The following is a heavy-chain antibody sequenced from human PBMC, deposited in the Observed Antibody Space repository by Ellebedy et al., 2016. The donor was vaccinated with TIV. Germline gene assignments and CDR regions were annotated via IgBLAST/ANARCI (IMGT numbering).Heavy chain of an antibody. CDR2: ISDSGST. V-gene: IGHV4-39*02. Sequence: MPSETLSLTCSVSGGSINSRGYSWDWIRQPTGKGLEWIGSISDSGSTFYNPSLKSRVRIPVETSKNQFSLKLRSVTAADTAVYYCATENPVAARIEFWGQGALVTVSS. D-gene: IGHD6-19*01. CDR1: GGSINSRGYS. CDR3: ATENPVAARIEF. J-gene: IGHJ4*02.